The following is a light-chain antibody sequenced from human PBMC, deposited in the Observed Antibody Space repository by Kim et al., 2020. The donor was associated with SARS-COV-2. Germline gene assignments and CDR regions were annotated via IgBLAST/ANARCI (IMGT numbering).Light chain of an antibody. CDR3: QQYDTFCT. J-gene: IGKJ2*02. CDR2: DAS. CDR1: QTISTW. Sequence: DIQMTQSPSTLSASVGDRVTITCRASQTISTWLAWYQQKPGTAPKLLIYDASTLKSGVPSRFSGSGSGTEFTLTINSLQPDDFASYYCQQYDTFCTFGQGTKLEI. V-gene: IGKV1-5*01.